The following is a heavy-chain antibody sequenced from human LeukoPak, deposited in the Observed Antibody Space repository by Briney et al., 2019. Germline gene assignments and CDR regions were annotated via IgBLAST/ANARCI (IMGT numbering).Heavy chain of an antibody. Sequence: GGSLRLSCAASGFTFSTYGMHWVRQAPGKGLEWVAVISYDGSNKYYADSVKGRFTISRGNSKNTLYLQMNSLRAEDTAVYYCARGPSYYDYVWGSYDYWGQGTLVTVSS. CDR1: GFTFSTYG. D-gene: IGHD3-16*01. CDR2: ISYDGSNK. J-gene: IGHJ4*02. V-gene: IGHV3-30*03. CDR3: ARGPSYYDYVWGSYDY.